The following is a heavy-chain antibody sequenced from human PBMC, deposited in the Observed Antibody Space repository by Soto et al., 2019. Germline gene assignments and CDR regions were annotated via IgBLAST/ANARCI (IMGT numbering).Heavy chain of an antibody. CDR2: INHSGST. CDR3: ARSGGSWANNWFDP. J-gene: IGHJ5*02. CDR1: GGSFSGYY. Sequence: PSETLSLTCAVYGGSFSGYYWSWIRQPPGKGLEWIGEINHSGSTNYNPSLKSRVTISVDTSKNQFSLKLSSVTAADTAVYYCARSGGSWANNWFDPWGQGTLVTV. V-gene: IGHV4-34*01. D-gene: IGHD2-15*01.